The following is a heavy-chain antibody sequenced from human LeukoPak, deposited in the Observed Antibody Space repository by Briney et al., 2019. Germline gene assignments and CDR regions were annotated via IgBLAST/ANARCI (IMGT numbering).Heavy chain of an antibody. J-gene: IGHJ5*02. CDR3: ARGGYYGSGNWFDP. D-gene: IGHD3-10*01. CDR2: IYYSGST. Sequence: SETLSLTCTVSGGSISSYYWSWIRQPPGKGLEWIGYIYYSGSTNYNPSLKSRVTISVDTSKNQFSLKLRSVTAADTAVYYCARGGYYGSGNWFDPWGQGTLVTVSS. V-gene: IGHV4-59*01. CDR1: GGSISSYY.